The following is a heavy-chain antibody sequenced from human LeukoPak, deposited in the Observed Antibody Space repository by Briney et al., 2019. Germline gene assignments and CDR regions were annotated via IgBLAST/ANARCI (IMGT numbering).Heavy chain of an antibody. Sequence: GGSLRLSCAASGFTFSSYGMHWVRQAPGKGLEWVAFIRYDGSNKYYADSVKGRFTISRDNSKNTLYLQMNSLRAEDTAVYYCANQYRYSSSWPDAFDIWGQGTMVTVSS. V-gene: IGHV3-30*02. CDR3: ANQYRYSSSWPDAFDI. J-gene: IGHJ3*02. CDR2: IRYDGSNK. CDR1: GFTFSSYG. D-gene: IGHD6-13*01.